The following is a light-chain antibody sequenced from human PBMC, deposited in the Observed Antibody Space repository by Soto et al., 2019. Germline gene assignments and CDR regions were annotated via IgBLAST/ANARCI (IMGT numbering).Light chain of an antibody. CDR2: EVT. Sequence: QSVLTQPASVSGSLGQSITISCTGTTSDVGGYNYVSWYQQDPGKAPILMIYEVTNRPSGVSNRFSGSKSGNTASLTISGLQVEDEAEYYCGSYTGSITYVFGTGTKVTVL. V-gene: IGLV2-14*01. J-gene: IGLJ1*01. CDR1: TSDVGGYNY. CDR3: GSYTGSITYV.